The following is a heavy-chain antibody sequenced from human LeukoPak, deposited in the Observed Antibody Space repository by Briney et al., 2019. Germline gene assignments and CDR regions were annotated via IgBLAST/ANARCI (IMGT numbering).Heavy chain of an antibody. CDR1: GFTFSGYG. V-gene: IGHV3-30*03. Sequence: PGRSLRLSCTASGFTFSGYGMHWVRQAPGMGLEWVAIISYDGNNTFYGDSVKGRFTISRDNSKKTLYLQMNSLRTEDTAVYYCARDQTAVTGVWGTIDYWGQGTLVTVSS. CDR2: ISYDGNNT. D-gene: IGHD2-8*02. CDR3: ARDQTAVTGVWGTIDY. J-gene: IGHJ4*02.